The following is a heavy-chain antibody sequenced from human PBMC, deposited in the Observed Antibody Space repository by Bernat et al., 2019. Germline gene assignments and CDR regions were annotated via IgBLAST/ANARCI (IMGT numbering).Heavy chain of an antibody. Sequence: QVQLVESGGGVVQPGRSLRLSCAASGFTFSSSGMHWVRQAPGKGLGWVAVIWYDGSNKYYADSVKGRFTISRDNSKNTLYLQMNSLRAEDTAVYYCAREREGLWFGTFDYWGQGTLVTVSS. CDR3: AREREGLWFGTFDY. J-gene: IGHJ4*02. V-gene: IGHV3-33*01. CDR1: GFTFSSSG. D-gene: IGHD3-10*01. CDR2: IWYDGSNK.